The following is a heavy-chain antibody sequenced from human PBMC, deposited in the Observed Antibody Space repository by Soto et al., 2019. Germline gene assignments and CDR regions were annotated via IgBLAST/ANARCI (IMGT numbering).Heavy chain of an antibody. CDR2: IHGGGDST. D-gene: IGHD3-10*01. CDR1: GFSFRKYA. V-gene: IGHV3-23*01. Sequence: PGGSLRLSCASYGFSFRKYALSWVRQAPGKGLEWVSSIHGGGDSTYYADSVKGRFTISRDNSKNTLYLQMNSLRAEDTAVYYCAKEEPLYYYGSGSYYGYLDYWGQGT. J-gene: IGHJ4*02. CDR3: AKEEPLYYYGSGSYYGYLDY.